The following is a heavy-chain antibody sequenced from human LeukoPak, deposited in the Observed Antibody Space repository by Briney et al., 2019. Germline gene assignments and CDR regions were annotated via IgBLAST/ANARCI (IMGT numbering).Heavy chain of an antibody. CDR2: INHSGST. D-gene: IGHD1-26*01. V-gene: IGHV4-39*07. Sequence: SETLSLTCSVSGGSISSSSSYWGWIRQPPGKGLEWIGEINHSGSTNYNPSLKSRVTISVDTSKNQFSLKLSSVTAADTAVYYCARGPPRAYRGWFDPWGQGTLDTVSS. CDR1: GGSISSSSSY. J-gene: IGHJ5*02. CDR3: ARGPPRAYRGWFDP.